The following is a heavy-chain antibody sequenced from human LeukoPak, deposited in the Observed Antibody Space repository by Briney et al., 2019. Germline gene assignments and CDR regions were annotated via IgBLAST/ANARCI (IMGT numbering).Heavy chain of an antibody. CDR1: GYSINNGYY. J-gene: IGHJ4*02. CDR2: VYHVGTT. D-gene: IGHD6-19*01. V-gene: IGHV4-38-2*02. Sequence: SETLSLTCTVSGYSINNGYYWGWIRQPPGKGLEWIGVYHVGTTDYNPSLKSRVTISVDTSKNQFSLKLSSVTAADTAVYYCARGSGWYFAGYWGQGTLVTVSS. CDR3: ARGSGWYFAGY.